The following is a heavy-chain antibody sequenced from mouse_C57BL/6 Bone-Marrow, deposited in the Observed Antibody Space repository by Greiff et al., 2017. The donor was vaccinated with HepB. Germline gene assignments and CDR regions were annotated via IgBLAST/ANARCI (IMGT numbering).Heavy chain of an antibody. J-gene: IGHJ4*01. D-gene: IGHD1-1*01. Sequence: QVHVKQPGAELVKPGASVKLSCKASGYTFTSYWMHWVKQRPGQGLEWIGMIHPNSGSTNYNEKFKSKATLTVDKSSSTAYMQLSSLTSEDSAVYYCARRGYYGSRDYAMDYWGQGTSVTVSS. V-gene: IGHV1-64*01. CDR2: IHPNSGST. CDR1: GYTFTSYW. CDR3: ARRGYYGSRDYAMDY.